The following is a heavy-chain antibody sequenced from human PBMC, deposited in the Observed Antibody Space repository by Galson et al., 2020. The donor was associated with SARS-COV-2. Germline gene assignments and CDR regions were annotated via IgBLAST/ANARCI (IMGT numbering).Heavy chain of an antibody. D-gene: IGHD2-21*01. CDR1: GFTFSSYR. CDR2: ITGSSRNM. Sequence: NPGGSLRLSCAASGFTFSSYRMNWFRQAPGKGLEWVSSITGSSRNMYYADPVKGRFTISRDNAKNSLYLQIDSLRADDTAVYYCARDKGIMFISECCEYWGQGTLVAVSS. J-gene: IGHJ4*02. CDR3: ARDKGIMFISECCEY. V-gene: IGHV3-21*01.